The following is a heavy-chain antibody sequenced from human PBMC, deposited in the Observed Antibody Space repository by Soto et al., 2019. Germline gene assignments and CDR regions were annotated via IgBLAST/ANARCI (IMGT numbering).Heavy chain of an antibody. J-gene: IGHJ6*03. Sequence: SETLSLTCAVSGGSITSRTWWSWVRQTPGKGLEWIGDVYHSGSINYSPSLTSRLTISVDKSKNQFSLRLSSVTAADTAVYYCARDREVEVPGTDGNSHYYYMDLWAEGPRSPSP. V-gene: IGHV4-4*02. CDR1: GGSITSRTW. CDR3: ARDREVEVPGTDGNSHYYYMDL. D-gene: IGHD6-19*01. CDR2: VYHSGSI.